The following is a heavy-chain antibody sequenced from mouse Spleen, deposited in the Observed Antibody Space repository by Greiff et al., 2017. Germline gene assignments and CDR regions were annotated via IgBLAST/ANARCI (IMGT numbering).Heavy chain of an antibody. Sequence: VKLMESGAELVRPGASVTLSCKASGYTFTDYEMHWVKQTPVHGLEWIGAIDPETGGTAYNQKFKGKAILTADKSSSTAYMELRSLTSEDSAVYYCTRSKDLDYWGQGTTLTVSS. CDR3: TRSKDLDY. V-gene: IGHV1-15*01. CDR2: IDPETGGT. CDR1: GYTFTDYE. J-gene: IGHJ2*01.